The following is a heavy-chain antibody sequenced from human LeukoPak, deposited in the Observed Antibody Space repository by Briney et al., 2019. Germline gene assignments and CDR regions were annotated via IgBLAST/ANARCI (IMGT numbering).Heavy chain of an antibody. D-gene: IGHD5-12*01. Sequence: ASVKVSCKASGYTFTSYGISWVRQAPGQGLEWMGWISAYNGNTNYAQKLQGRVTMTTDTSTSTAYMELRSLRSDDTAVYYCARDPPIYIVATMSRYYYYGMDVWGQGTTVTVSS. CDR2: ISAYNGNT. V-gene: IGHV1-18*01. CDR3: ARDPPIYIVATMSRYYYYGMDV. CDR1: GYTFTSYG. J-gene: IGHJ6*02.